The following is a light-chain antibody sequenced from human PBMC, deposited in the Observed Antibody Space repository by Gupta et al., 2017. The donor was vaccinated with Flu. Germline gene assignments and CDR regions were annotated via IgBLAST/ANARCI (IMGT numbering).Light chain of an antibody. V-gene: IGLV3-21*02. CDR3: LIFDYMSDHPLYV. CDR2: DDS. J-gene: IGLJ1*01. CDR1: NIGTGS. Sequence: NNIGTGSVHWYQQKPGQAPVVVVFDDSDRHSHVPERFSGSKSGNTDTLTVSRVEVGDEADYYCLIFDYMSDHPLYVFGTGTKVTVL.